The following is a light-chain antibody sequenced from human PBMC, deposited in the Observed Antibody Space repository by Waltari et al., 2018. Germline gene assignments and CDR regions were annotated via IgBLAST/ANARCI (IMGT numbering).Light chain of an antibody. J-gene: IGKJ2*01. V-gene: IGKV1-5*03. CDR1: QTISSW. CDR3: QQYNSYSYT. CDR2: NAS. Sequence: DIQMTQTPSTLSASVGARVTNTCRASQTISSWLAWYQQKPGKAPNLLIYNASSVESGVPSRFSGSGSGTEFTLTISGLQPDDFGTYYCQQYNSYSYTFGQGTKLEIK.